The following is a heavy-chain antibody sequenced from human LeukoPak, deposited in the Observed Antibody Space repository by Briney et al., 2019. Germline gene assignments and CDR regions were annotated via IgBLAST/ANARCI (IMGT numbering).Heavy chain of an antibody. J-gene: IGHJ6*03. V-gene: IGHV1-46*01. D-gene: IGHD4-11*01. CDR1: GYTFTSYY. CDR2: INPSGGST. CDR3: ARAAAQTTVTTYELSGRMVSGYYYMDV. Sequence: GASVKVSCKASGYTFTSYYMHWVRQAPGQGLEWMGIINPSGGSTSYAQKFQGRVTMTRDTSTSTAYMELRSLRSDDTAVYYCARAAAQTTVTTYELSGRMVSGYYYMDVWGKGTTVTVSS.